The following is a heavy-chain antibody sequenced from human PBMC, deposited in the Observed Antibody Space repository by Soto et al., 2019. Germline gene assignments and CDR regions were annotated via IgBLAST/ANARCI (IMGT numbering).Heavy chain of an antibody. D-gene: IGHD1-1*01. CDR1: GYGFTTYG. V-gene: IGHV1-18*01. CDR2: ISAHNGNT. Sequence: QVHLVQSGAEVKKPGASVKVSCKGSGYGFTTYGITWVRQAPGQGLEWMAWISAHNGNTNYAQKLQGRVTVTGDTSTRTAYMELRSLRSDDTAVYYCARGRYGDYWGQGALVTVSS. J-gene: IGHJ4*02. CDR3: ARGRYGDY.